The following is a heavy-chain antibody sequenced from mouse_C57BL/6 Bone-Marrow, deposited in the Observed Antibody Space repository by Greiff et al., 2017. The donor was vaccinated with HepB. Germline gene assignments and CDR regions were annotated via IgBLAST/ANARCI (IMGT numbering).Heavy chain of an antibody. D-gene: IGHD1-1*01. CDR3: ARLGSSTDYYAMDY. J-gene: IGHJ4*01. Sequence: QVHVKQSGAELVKPGASVKMSCKASGYTFTTYPIEWMKQNHGKSLEWIGNFHPYNDDTKYNEKFKGKATLTVEKSSSTVYLELSRLTSDDSAVYYCARLGSSTDYYAMDYWGQGTSVTVSS. CDR2: FHPYNDDT. V-gene: IGHV1-47*01. CDR1: GYTFTTYP.